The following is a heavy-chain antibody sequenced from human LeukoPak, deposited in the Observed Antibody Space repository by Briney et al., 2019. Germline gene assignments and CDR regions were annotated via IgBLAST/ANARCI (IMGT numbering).Heavy chain of an antibody. V-gene: IGHV1-69*13. CDR3: ATDQDIVSIPAALDV. D-gene: IGHD2-2*01. Sequence: ASVKVSCKASGGTFSSYAISWVRQAPGQGLEWMGGIIPIFGTANYTQKFQGRVTITADESTSTAYMELSSPRSDDTAVYYCATDQDIVSIPAALDVWGQGTTVTVSS. CDR2: IIPIFGTA. J-gene: IGHJ6*02. CDR1: GGTFSSYA.